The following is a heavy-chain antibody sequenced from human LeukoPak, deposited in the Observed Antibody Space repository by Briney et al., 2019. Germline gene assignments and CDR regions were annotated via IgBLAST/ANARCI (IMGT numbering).Heavy chain of an antibody. Sequence: KPSETLSLTCTASGDSIRGSNYYWAWIRQPPGKGLEWIGSIYYSGSTHYNPSLKSRVIISVDTSKNQFSLRLNSVAAADTAVYYCARLHTRGEHLFLRFDPWGQGTLVTVSS. CDR2: IYYSGST. CDR1: GDSIRGSNYY. V-gene: IGHV4-39*01. CDR3: ARLHTRGEHLFLRFDP. J-gene: IGHJ5*02. D-gene: IGHD1-26*01.